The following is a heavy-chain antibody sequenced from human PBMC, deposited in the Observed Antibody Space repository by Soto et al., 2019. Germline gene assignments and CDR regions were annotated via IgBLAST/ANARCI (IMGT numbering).Heavy chain of an antibody. CDR3: ARDRGDYDFWSGYSSVLDI. Sequence: PGGSLRLSCAASGFTFSRYWMSWVRQAPGKGLEWVANIKQDGSEKYYVDSVKGRLTISRDNAKNSLYLQMNSLRAADTAVYYCARDRGDYDFWSGYSSVLDIWGQGTMVTVSS. D-gene: IGHD3-3*01. J-gene: IGHJ3*02. V-gene: IGHV3-7*05. CDR2: IKQDGSEK. CDR1: GFTFSRYW.